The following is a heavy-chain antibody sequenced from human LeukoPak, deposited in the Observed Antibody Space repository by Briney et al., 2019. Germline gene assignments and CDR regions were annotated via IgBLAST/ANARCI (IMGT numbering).Heavy chain of an antibody. Sequence: GGSLRLSCAASGFTFSSYSMNWVRQAPGKGLEWISHISDTSSTIYYADSVKGRFTISRDNAKNSLHLQMNSLRAEDTAVYYCAKDRVSMVRGVYYYYYYMDVWGKGTTVTVSS. V-gene: IGHV3-48*01. CDR1: GFTFSSYS. D-gene: IGHD3-10*01. J-gene: IGHJ6*03. CDR2: ISDTSSTI. CDR3: AKDRVSMVRGVYYYYYYMDV.